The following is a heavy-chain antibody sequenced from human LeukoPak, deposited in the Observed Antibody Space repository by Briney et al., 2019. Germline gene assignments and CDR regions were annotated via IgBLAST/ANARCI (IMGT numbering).Heavy chain of an antibody. J-gene: IGHJ6*03. CDR3: AKGGYTNYPDGYYYMDV. CDR1: GFTFNSYG. Sequence: PGGSLRLSCAASGFTFNSYGMHWVRQAPGKGLEWVAIIWYDGSNKYYPDSVKGRFTISRDNSKNTLYLKMNSLRAEDTAVYYCAKGGYTNYPDGYYYMDVWGKGTTVTVSS. D-gene: IGHD4-11*01. V-gene: IGHV3-33*06. CDR2: IWYDGSNK.